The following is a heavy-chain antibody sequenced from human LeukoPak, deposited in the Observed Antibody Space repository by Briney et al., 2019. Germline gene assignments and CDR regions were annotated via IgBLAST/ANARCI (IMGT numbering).Heavy chain of an antibody. CDR1: GFTFSSYA. CDR2: IRYDGSNK. V-gene: IGHV3-30*02. Sequence: GGSLRLSCAASGFTFSSYAMSWVRQAPGKGLEWVAFIRYDGSNKYYADSVKGRFTISRDNSKNTLYLQMNSLRAEDTAVYYCAKDLSLLWFGELLGPLDYWGQGTLVTVSS. D-gene: IGHD3-10*01. J-gene: IGHJ4*02. CDR3: AKDLSLLWFGELLGPLDY.